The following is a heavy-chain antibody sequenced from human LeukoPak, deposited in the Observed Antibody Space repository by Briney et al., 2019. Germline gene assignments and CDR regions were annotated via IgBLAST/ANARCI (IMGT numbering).Heavy chain of an antibody. CDR3: ARGLNYGDYVGMSDY. CDR2: TSANNGNT. J-gene: IGHJ4*02. CDR1: GDTFTIYG. V-gene: IGHV1-18*01. D-gene: IGHD4-17*01. Sequence: ASVTVSFKASGDTFTIYGISWVRQAPGQGLEWMGWTSANNGNTNYAQKFQGRVTMTRDTSISTAYMELSRLRSDDTAVYYCARGLNYGDYVGMSDYWGQGTLVTVSS.